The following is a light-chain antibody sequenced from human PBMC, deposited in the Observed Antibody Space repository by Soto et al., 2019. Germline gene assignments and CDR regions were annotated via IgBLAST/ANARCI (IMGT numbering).Light chain of an antibody. CDR1: QSVSNNY. Sequence: EIRLTQSPGTLSLYPGERATLSCRASQSVSNNYLAWYQQKPGQAPRLLIYGASNRATGIPDRFSGSGSGTDFTLTISRLEPEDFAVYYCQQYGSSGTFGQGTKVDIK. CDR3: QQYGSSGT. J-gene: IGKJ1*01. V-gene: IGKV3-20*01. CDR2: GAS.